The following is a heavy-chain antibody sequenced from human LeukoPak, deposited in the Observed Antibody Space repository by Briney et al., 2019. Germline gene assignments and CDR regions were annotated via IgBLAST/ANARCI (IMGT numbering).Heavy chain of an antibody. CDR2: FDPGSGEI. Sequence: ASVKVSCKVSGYSITELSTHWVRQAPGKGLEGMGGFDPGSGEIIYEQKFQERVTMTEDTSTDTAYMELSSLRSEDTALYYCATGTHYDLLPFWGQGTLVTVSS. V-gene: IGHV1-24*01. CDR1: GYSITELS. D-gene: IGHD3-9*01. CDR3: ATGTHYDLLPF. J-gene: IGHJ4*02.